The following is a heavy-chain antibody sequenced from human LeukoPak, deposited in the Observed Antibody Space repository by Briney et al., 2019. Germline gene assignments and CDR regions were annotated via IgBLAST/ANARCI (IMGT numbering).Heavy chain of an antibody. V-gene: IGHV3-23*01. J-gene: IGHJ6*02. CDR3: AKGPSSGRYYYYGMDV. CDR1: GFTFSSYA. D-gene: IGHD1-26*01. Sequence: PGGSLRLSCAASGFTFSSYAMSWVRQAPGKGLEWVSAISGSGGSTYYADSVKGRFTISRDNSKNTLYLQMNSLRAEDTAVYYCAKGPSSGRYYYYGMDVWGQGTTVTVSS. CDR2: ISGSGGST.